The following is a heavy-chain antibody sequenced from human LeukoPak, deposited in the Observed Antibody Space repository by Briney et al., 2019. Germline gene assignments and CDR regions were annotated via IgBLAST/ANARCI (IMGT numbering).Heavy chain of an antibody. D-gene: IGHD3-3*01. CDR2: IYYSGSI. J-gene: IGHJ4*02. CDR3: ARRRLRFLEWPFDY. Sequence: SETLSLTCIVSGDSITNHYWSLIRRPPGKGLEWIGYIYYSGSINYNPSLKRRVTISVDTSKNQFSLKLSSVTAADTAVYYCARRRLRFLEWPFDYWGQGTLVTVSS. CDR1: GDSITNHY. V-gene: IGHV4-59*11.